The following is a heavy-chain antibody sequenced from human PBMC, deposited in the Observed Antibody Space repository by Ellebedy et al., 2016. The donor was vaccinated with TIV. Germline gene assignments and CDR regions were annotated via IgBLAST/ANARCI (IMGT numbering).Heavy chain of an antibody. CDR1: GYTFTSYY. V-gene: IGHV1-2*02. CDR2: INPDSGGT. D-gene: IGHD6-13*01. Sequence: ASVKVSCKASGYTFTSYYLHWVRQAPGRGLEWMGWINPDSGGTNFAQELQGRVTMTRDTSINTVYMQLSRLQSDDTAVYYCARVRRGSSGMDVWGQGTTVTVSS. J-gene: IGHJ6*02. CDR3: ARVRRGSSGMDV.